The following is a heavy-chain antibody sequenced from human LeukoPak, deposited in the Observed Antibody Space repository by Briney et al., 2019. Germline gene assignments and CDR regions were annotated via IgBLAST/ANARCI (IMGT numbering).Heavy chain of an antibody. V-gene: IGHV4-4*08. J-gene: IGHJ4*02. D-gene: IGHD1-26*01. CDR1: GGSLRGYY. CDR2: IYSTGLT. Sequence: SETLSLTCTVSGGSLRGYYWSWIRQSPGKGLEWIGFIYSTGLTDYHPSLKSRVTMSLDSSKNQFSLELSSVTAADTAMYYCARHRGGRFSESYCDYWGQGTLVTVSS. CDR3: ARHRGGRFSESYCDY.